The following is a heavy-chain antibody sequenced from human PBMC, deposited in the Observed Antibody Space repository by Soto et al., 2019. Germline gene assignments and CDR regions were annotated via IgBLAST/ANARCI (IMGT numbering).Heavy chain of an antibody. CDR3: VQGRYPTMATPLDH. Sequence: GGSMRISCASSVLRFDSCGIHWVRKATGKGLEWVSGISWYSGTIGYADSGKGRFTISREDAKNTLYLHMNSLTREDTALYYCVQGRYPTMATPLDHWGQGTMVTVSS. CDR1: VLRFDSCG. V-gene: IGHV3-9*01. J-gene: IGHJ5*02. D-gene: IGHD1-1*01. CDR2: ISWYSGTI.